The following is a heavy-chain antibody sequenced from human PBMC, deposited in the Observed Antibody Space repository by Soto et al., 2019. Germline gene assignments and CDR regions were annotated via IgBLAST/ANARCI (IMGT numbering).Heavy chain of an antibody. D-gene: IGHD3-10*01. CDR1: GGSISSGDYY. J-gene: IGHJ4*01. CDR2: MYYSGTT. V-gene: IGHV4-30-4*08. CDR3: AREDRGQPTCDY. Sequence: QVQLQESGPGLVQPSQTLSLTCTVSGGSISSGDYYWSWIRQPPGKGLEWIGYMYYSGTTYCNPSLKSRVTISIVTSKNQFSLKLSSVTAADTAVYYCAREDRGQPTCDYWGNGTLVTVSS.